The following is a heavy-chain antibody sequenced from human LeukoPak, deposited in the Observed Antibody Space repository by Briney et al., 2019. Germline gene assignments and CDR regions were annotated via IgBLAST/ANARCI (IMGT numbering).Heavy chain of an antibody. V-gene: IGHV3-21*01. CDR3: ARGPSSGYSSSWFDY. CDR1: GFTFSSYR. Sequence: GGSLRLSCAASGFTFSSYRMNWVRQAPGKGLEWVSSISSSSSYIFYADSVKGRFTISRDNAKNSLYLQMNSLSAEDTAVYYCARGPSSGYSSSWFDYWGQGTLVTVSS. CDR2: ISSSSSYI. J-gene: IGHJ4*02. D-gene: IGHD6-13*01.